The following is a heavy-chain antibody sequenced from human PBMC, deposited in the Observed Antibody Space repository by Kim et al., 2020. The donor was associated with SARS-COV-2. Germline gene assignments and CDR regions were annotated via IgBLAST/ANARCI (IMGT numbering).Heavy chain of an antibody. Sequence: SETLSLTCAVSGGSISSGGYSWSWIRQPPGKGLEWIGYIYHSGSTYYNPSLKSRVTISVDSSKNQFSLKLSSVTAADTAVYYCARGACSSNSCYPFDYWGQGTLVTVSS. CDR2: IYHSGST. D-gene: IGHD2-2*01. V-gene: IGHV4-30-2*01. CDR3: ARGACSSNSCYPFDY. CDR1: GGSISSGGYS. J-gene: IGHJ4*02.